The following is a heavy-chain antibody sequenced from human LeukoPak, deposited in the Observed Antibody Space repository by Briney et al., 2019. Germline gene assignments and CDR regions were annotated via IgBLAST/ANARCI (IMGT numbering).Heavy chain of an antibody. V-gene: IGHV3-15*01. Sequence: GESLKISCKGSGYSFTSYWIGWVRQAPGKGLEWVGRIKSKTDGGTTDYAAPVKGRFTISRDDSKNTLYLQMNSLKTEDTAVYYCTTESMVPEGYWGQGTLVTVSS. CDR3: TTESMVPEGY. D-gene: IGHD3-10*01. CDR1: GYSFTSYW. CDR2: IKSKTDGGTT. J-gene: IGHJ4*02.